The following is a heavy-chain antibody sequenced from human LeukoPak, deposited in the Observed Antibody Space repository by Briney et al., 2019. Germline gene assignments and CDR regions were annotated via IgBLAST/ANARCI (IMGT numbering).Heavy chain of an antibody. Sequence: GGSLRLSCAASGFSINYYGLHWVRQAPGEGLEWVAFIRYDGSNNYYADSVKGRFTISRDNSKNTLYLQMNSLRPEDTALYYCAKDLGDDHYDYWGQGTLVTVSS. CDR1: GFSINYYG. CDR2: IRYDGSNN. D-gene: IGHD3-16*01. CDR3: AKDLGDDHYDY. J-gene: IGHJ4*02. V-gene: IGHV3-30*02.